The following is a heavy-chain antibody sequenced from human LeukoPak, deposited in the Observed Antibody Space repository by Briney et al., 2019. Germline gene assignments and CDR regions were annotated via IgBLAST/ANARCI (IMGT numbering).Heavy chain of an antibody. CDR1: GFTFDDYA. CDR2: ISWNSDNI. V-gene: IGHV3-9*01. Sequence: PGGSLRLSCTASGFTFDDYAMHWVRQAPGKGLEWVSGISWNSDNIGYADSVKGRFTISRDNAENSVYLQMNSLSAEDTALYYCAKDSGFSYDYHYGFDAFDIWGQGTMVTVSS. D-gene: IGHD3-16*01. J-gene: IGHJ3*02. CDR3: AKDSGFSYDYHYGFDAFDI.